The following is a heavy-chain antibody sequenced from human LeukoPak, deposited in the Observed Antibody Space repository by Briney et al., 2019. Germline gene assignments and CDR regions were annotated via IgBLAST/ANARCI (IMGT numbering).Heavy chain of an antibody. D-gene: IGHD5-18*01. CDR3: AKPHSGYSYDNWFDP. V-gene: IGHV3-30*18. J-gene: IGHJ5*02. CDR1: GFTFSSYG. Sequence: GGSLRLSCAASGFTFSSYGMHWVRQAPGKGLEWVAVISYDGSNKYYADSVKGRFTISRDNSKNTLYLQMNSLRAEDTAVYYCAKPHSGYSYDNWFDPWGQGTLVTVSS. CDR2: ISYDGSNK.